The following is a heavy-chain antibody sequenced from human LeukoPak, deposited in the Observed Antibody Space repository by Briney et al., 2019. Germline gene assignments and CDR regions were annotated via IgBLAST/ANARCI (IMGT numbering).Heavy chain of an antibody. CDR2: SYYSGSP. CDR1: DDSIRSYY. V-gene: IGHV4-59*08. J-gene: IGHJ4*02. D-gene: IGHD3-22*01. CDR3: ARHPASSGYYGR. Sequence: SETLSLTCSVSDDSIRSYYWSWIRQPPGKGLEWIGYSYYSGSPEYNPSLKSRVTISIDTSKNQLSLKLSSVTAADTAVYYCARHPASSGYYGRWGQGTLVTVSS.